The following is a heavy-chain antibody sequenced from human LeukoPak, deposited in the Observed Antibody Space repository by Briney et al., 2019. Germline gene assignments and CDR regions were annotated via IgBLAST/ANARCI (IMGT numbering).Heavy chain of an antibody. V-gene: IGHV3-7*01. CDR1: GFTFSTYW. CDR2: MRRDGNEI. J-gene: IGHJ4*02. CDR3: AKEGEVSPLFY. D-gene: IGHD1-14*01. Sequence: GGSLRLSCSASGFTFSTYWMSWVRQAPGKGLEWVANMRRDGNEIYYLDSVRGRFTISRDNAKNSLYLQMNSLRAEDTAVYYCAKEGEVSPLFYWGQGTLVTVSS.